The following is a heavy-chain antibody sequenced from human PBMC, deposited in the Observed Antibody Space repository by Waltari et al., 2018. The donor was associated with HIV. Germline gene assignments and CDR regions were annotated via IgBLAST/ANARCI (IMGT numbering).Heavy chain of an antibody. J-gene: IGHJ4*02. V-gene: IGHV4-39*07. CDR1: GGSISSSIYF. Sequence: QLQLQESGPGLVKPSATLSLPRTVSGGSISSSIYFWGWIRQPRPGKGLEWIGSIYYSGSTYYNPSLKSRVTISVDTSKNQFSPKLSSVTAADTAVYYCARANWNVWQRYFDYWGQGTLVTVSS. CDR3: ARANWNVWQRYFDY. D-gene: IGHD1-1*01. CDR2: IYYSGST.